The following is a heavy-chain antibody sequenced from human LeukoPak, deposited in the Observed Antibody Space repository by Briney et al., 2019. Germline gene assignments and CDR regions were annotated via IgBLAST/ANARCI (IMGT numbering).Heavy chain of an antibody. CDR1: GFTFSSYS. V-gene: IGHV3-53*01. CDR2: IYSGGST. CDR3: AREEQRGRGY. D-gene: IGHD6-25*01. J-gene: IGHJ4*02. Sequence: GGSLRLSCAASGFTFSSYSMNWVRQAPGKGLEWVSVIYSGGSTYYADSVKGRFTISRDNSKNTLYLQMNSLRAEDTAVYYCAREEQRGRGYWGQGTLVTVSS.